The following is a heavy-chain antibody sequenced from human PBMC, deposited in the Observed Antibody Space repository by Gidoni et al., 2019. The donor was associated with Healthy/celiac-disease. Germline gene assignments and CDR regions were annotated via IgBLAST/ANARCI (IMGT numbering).Heavy chain of an antibody. D-gene: IGHD3-3*01. CDR3: ARMDYDFWSGYYMRDYYYYGMDV. Sequence: EVQLVESGGGLVKPGGSLRLSCAPSGFTFSSYSMNWVRQAPGKGLEWVSSISSSSSYIYYADSVKGRFTISRDNAKNSLYLQMNSLRAEDTAVYYCARMDYDFWSGYYMRDYYYYGMDVWGQGTTVTVSS. CDR1: GFTFSSYS. CDR2: ISSSSSYI. J-gene: IGHJ6*02. V-gene: IGHV3-21*01.